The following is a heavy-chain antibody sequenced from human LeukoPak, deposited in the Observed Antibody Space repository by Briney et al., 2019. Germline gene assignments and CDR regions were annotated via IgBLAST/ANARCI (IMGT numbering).Heavy chain of an antibody. J-gene: IGHJ6*03. CDR2: ISSSSSYI. V-gene: IGHV3-21*01. D-gene: IGHD3-3*01. Sequence: GGSLRLSCAASGFTFSSYSMNWVRQAPGKGLEWVSSISSSSSYIYYADSVKGRFTISRDNAKNSLYLQMNSLRAEDTAVYYCARDHYDFWSGYYTGYYYYMDVWGKGTTVTVSS. CDR3: ARDHYDFWSGYYTGYYYYMDV. CDR1: GFTFSSYS.